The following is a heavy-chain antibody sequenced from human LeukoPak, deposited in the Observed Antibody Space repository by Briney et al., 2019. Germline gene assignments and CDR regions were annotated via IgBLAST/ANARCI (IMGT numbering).Heavy chain of an antibody. CDR1: GGSISSYY. CDR3: ARDGYYYDSSGYYF. V-gene: IGHV4-59*12. D-gene: IGHD3-22*01. J-gene: IGHJ4*02. CDR2: LSKSGIT. Sequence: SETLSLTCTVSGGSISSYYWSWIRLPPGKGLEWIGYLSKSGITNYNPSLKSRVTMSVDTSKNQFSLKLTSVTAADTAVYYCARDGYYYDSSGYYFWGQGTLVTVSS.